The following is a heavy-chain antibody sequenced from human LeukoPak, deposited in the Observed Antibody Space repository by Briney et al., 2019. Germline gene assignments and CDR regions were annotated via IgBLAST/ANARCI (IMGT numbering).Heavy chain of an antibody. CDR2: MNPNSGNT. CDR1: GYTFTSYD. J-gene: IGHJ6*03. D-gene: IGHD2-21*01. CDR3: ARALCCGGDCYFGYYYYYYMDV. V-gene: IGHV1-8*03. Sequence: ASVKVSCKASGYTFTSYDINWVRQATGQGLEWMGWMNPNSGNTGYAQKFQGRVTITRNTSISTAYMELSSLRSEDTAVYYCARALCCGGDCYFGYYYYYYMDVWGKGTTVTVSS.